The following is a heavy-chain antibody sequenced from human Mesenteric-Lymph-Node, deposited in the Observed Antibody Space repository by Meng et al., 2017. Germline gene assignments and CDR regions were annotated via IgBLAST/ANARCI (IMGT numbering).Heavy chain of an antibody. D-gene: IGHD5-12*01. CDR3: GRGYYFDY. Sequence: QVQLHWSGPGLVKPSATLSLTCAISGDSVSSNSAVWNWIRQSPSRGLEWLGRTYYRSEWFSDYAESVKSRITISPDTSKNQFSLQLTSVTPEDAAVYYCGRGYYFDYWGQGTLVTVSS. CDR1: GDSVSSNSAV. V-gene: IGHV6-1*01. J-gene: IGHJ4*02. CDR2: TYYRSEWFS.